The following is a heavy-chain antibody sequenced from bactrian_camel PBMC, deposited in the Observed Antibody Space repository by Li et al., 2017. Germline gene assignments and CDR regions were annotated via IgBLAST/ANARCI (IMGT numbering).Heavy chain of an antibody. CDR3: AAKAMWGRGGYCEQIRDPSEFAS. CDR1: GPIGSRPC. J-gene: IGHJ6*01. Sequence: HVQLVESGGGAVQAGGSLRPSCTASGPIGSRPCMGWFRQAPGKDREGVAGIDSDGYTSYANSVKGRFTISRDNAKNTLYLEMNSLKPEDTGMYYCAAKAMWGRGGYCEQIRDPSEFASWGQGTQVTVS. D-gene: IGHD2*01. CDR2: IDSDGYT. V-gene: IGHV3S57*01.